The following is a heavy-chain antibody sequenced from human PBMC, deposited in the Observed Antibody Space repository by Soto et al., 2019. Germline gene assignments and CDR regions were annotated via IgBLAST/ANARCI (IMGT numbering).Heavy chain of an antibody. D-gene: IGHD4-17*01. CDR1: EFSFTTYW. CDR2: IYPDDSRT. Sequence: PGESLKISCKGSEFSFTTYWIAWVRQMPGEGLKWMGIIYPDDSRTTYSPSFQGQVTISADKSINTDYLQWSSLKASDTAMYYCTRDLDYGGNSEDFDIWGQGTRVTVSS. CDR3: TRDLDYGGNSEDFDI. J-gene: IGHJ3*02. V-gene: IGHV5-51*03.